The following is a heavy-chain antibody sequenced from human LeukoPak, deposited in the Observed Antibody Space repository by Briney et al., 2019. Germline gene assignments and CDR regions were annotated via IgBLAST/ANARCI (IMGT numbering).Heavy chain of an antibody. CDR1: GFTLSSYG. V-gene: IGHV3-23*01. CDR2: ISDSGDYT. Sequence: PGGSLRLSCAASGFTLSSYGMHWVRQAPGQGLEWVSVISDSGDYTSYADSVRGRFTISRDNSRNTLYLQMISLRPEDTAVYYCAKDTSIGKYCTNGVCSPFDYWGQGTLVTVSS. D-gene: IGHD2-8*01. J-gene: IGHJ4*02. CDR3: AKDTSIGKYCTNGVCSPFDY.